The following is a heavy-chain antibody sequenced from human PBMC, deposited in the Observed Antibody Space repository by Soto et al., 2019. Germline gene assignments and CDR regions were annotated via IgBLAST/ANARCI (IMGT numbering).Heavy chain of an antibody. CDR2: IIPIFGTA. Sequence: QVQLVQSGAEVKKPGSSVKVSCKASGGTFSSYAISWVRQAPGQGLEWMGGIIPIFGTANYAQKFQGRVTITADESTSTADMELSSLRSEDTAVDYCAREIPKDDFWSGYFDYWGQGTLVTVSS. V-gene: IGHV1-69*01. J-gene: IGHJ4*02. D-gene: IGHD3-3*01. CDR3: AREIPKDDFWSGYFDY. CDR1: GGTFSSYA.